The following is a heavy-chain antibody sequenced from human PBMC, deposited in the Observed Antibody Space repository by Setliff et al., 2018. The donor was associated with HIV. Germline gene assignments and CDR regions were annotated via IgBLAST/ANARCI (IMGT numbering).Heavy chain of an antibody. CDR2: VYYTGST. CDR1: GGSVSRSSYY. J-gene: IGHJ4*02. V-gene: IGHV4-39*01. CDR3: ARMESTRPPRGLDY. D-gene: IGHD6-6*01. Sequence: PSETLSLTCTVSGGSVSRSSYYWGWIRQPTGKGLEWIGTVYYTGSTQYNPSFKSRVTISVDTPKNQFSLKLISVTAADTAVYYCARMESTRPPRGLDYWGQGALVTVSS.